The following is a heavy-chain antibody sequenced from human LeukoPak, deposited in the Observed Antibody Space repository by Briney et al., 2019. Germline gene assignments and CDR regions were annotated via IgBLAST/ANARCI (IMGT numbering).Heavy chain of an antibody. J-gene: IGHJ4*02. D-gene: IGHD1-1*01. CDR1: GYTFTSYY. CDR2: INPSGGST. V-gene: IGHV1-46*01. Sequence: GASVKVSCKASGYTFTSYYMHWVRQAPGQGLEWMGIINPSGGSTSYAQKFQGRVTMTRDTSTSTVYMELSSLRSEDTAVYYCAREPNDGPMASSFDYWGQGTLVTVSS. CDR3: AREPNDGPMASSFDY.